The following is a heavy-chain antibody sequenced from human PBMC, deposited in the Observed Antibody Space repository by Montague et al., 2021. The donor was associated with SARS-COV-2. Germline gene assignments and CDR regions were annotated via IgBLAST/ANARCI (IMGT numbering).Heavy chain of an antibody. Sequence: CAISGDSVSSNIATWNWIRQSPSRGLEWLGRTYYRSKWYNDYAKSVKSRITIDPDTSKHQFSLHLNSVTPEDTAVYYCARMPVGSKYYFDFWGQGTLVTVSA. V-gene: IGHV6-1*01. J-gene: IGHJ4*02. D-gene: IGHD4-11*01. CDR3: ARMPVGSKYYFDF. CDR2: TYYRSKWYN. CDR1: GDSVSSNIAT.